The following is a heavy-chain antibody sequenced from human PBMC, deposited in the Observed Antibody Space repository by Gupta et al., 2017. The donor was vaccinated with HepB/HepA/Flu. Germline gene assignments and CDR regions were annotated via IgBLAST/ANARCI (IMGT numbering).Heavy chain of an antibody. CDR1: GFSLRTNEVG. V-gene: IGHV2-5*02. J-gene: IGHJ4*02. Sequence: QITLKESGPTLVRPTQPLTLTCTFSGFSLRTNEVGVGCVRQSPGKALEWLALIYWDDDERYSPSLKSRLTIIKDTYRNRVVLRLTNMDPVDTATYYCAHSPGIGSFEYWGQGLLITVSS. CDR2: IYWDDDE. CDR3: AHSPGIGSFEY. D-gene: IGHD1-14*01.